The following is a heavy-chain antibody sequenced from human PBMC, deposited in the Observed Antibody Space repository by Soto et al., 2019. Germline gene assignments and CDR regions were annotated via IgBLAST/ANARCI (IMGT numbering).Heavy chain of an antibody. V-gene: IGHV1-8*01. D-gene: IGHD6-19*01. CDR1: FTSYD. CDR3: GRGPGSSDWRFSYYYMDV. Sequence: QVQLVQSGAEVKKPGASVKVSCTFTSYDINWVRQATGQGLEWMGWMNPNSGNTRYAQKFQGRVTMTRNTSNFTAYIELSSRRSEDTAVYYCGRGPGSSDWRFSYYYMDVWGQGTTVTVSS. J-gene: IGHJ6*02. CDR2: MNPNSGNT.